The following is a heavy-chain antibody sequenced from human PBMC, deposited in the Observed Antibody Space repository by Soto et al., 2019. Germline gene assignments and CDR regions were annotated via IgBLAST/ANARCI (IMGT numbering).Heavy chain of an antibody. J-gene: IGHJ5*01. CDR1: RGSISSGTNY. CDR2: IYYSGST. Sequence: SETLSLTCTVSRGSISSGTNYWAWIRQPPGKGLEWIANIYYSGSTFYNPSLKSRVTISLDTSKNQFSLTLSAVTAADTAMYYCSTRAYDTNGYYRFDPWGQGTLVTVSS. V-gene: IGHV4-39*01. CDR3: STRAYDTNGYYRFDP. D-gene: IGHD3-22*01.